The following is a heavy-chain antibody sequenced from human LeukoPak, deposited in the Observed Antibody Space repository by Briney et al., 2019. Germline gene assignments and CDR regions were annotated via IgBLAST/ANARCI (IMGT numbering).Heavy chain of an antibody. J-gene: IGHJ4*02. Sequence: GRSLRLSCAASGFTFSSYGMHWVRQAPGEGLEWVAFIRYDGSNEYYADSVKGRFTISRDNSKNTLYLQMNSLRAEDTAVYYCAKDRPLAYCGGDCYPYWGQGTLVTVSS. D-gene: IGHD2-21*02. CDR1: GFTFSSYG. V-gene: IGHV3-30*02. CDR3: AKDRPLAYCGGDCYPY. CDR2: IRYDGSNE.